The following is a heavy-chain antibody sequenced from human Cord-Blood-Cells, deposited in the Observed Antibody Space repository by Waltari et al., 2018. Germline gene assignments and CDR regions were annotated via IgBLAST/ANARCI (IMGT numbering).Heavy chain of an antibody. V-gene: IGHV3-7*01. CDR1: GFTFSSYW. J-gene: IGHJ3*02. CDR2: IKQDGSEK. D-gene: IGHD6-13*01. CDR3: ARDYSQLGDAFDI. Sequence: EVQLVESGGGLVQPGGSLRLSCAASGFTFSSYWMSWVRQAPGKGLGWGAKIKQDGSEKYYVSSVKGRFTISRDNAKNSLYLQMNSLRAEDTAVYYCARDYSQLGDAFDIWGQGTMVTVSS.